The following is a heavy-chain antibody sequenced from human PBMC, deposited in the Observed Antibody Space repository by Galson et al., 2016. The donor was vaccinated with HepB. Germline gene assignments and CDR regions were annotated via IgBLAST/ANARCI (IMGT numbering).Heavy chain of an antibody. CDR2: IYHSGST. D-gene: IGHD2-15*01. CDR1: GYSISSGYY. CDR3: ASPGYCSGGSCYDPSFDY. V-gene: IGHV4-38-2*01. Sequence: SETLSLTCAVSGYSISSGYYWGWIRQPPGKGLEWIGSIYHSGSTYYNPSLKSRVTISVDTSKNQFSLKLSSVTAADTAVYYCASPGYCSGGSCYDPSFDYWGQGTLVTVSS. J-gene: IGHJ4*02.